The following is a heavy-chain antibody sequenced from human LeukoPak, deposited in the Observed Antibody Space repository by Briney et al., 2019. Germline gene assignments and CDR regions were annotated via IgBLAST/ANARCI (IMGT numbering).Heavy chain of an antibody. Sequence: GGSLRLSCAASGFTFSSYSMNWVRQAPGKGLKWVSSISSSSSYIYYADSVKGRFTISRDNAKNSLYLQMNSLRAEDTAVYYCARDYCSSTSCYTEWFDPWGQGTLVTVSS. V-gene: IGHV3-21*01. CDR2: ISSSSSYI. CDR3: ARDYCSSTSCYTEWFDP. J-gene: IGHJ5*02. CDR1: GFTFSSYS. D-gene: IGHD2-2*02.